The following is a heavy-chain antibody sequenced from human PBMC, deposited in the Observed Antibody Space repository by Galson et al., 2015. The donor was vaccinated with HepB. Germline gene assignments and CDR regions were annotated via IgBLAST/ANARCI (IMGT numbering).Heavy chain of an antibody. D-gene: IGHD3-10*01. Sequence: SVKVSCKASGGTFSDYAISWVRQAPGQGLEWMGGIIPILGIANYAQKFQGRVTIIADKSTSTAYMELSSLRSEDTAVYYCARDRGSYGSGSYLYYYYYYYMDVWGKGTTVTVSS. J-gene: IGHJ6*03. CDR3: ARDRGSYGSGSYLYYYYYYYMDV. CDR2: IIPILGIA. V-gene: IGHV1-69*10. CDR1: GGTFSDYA.